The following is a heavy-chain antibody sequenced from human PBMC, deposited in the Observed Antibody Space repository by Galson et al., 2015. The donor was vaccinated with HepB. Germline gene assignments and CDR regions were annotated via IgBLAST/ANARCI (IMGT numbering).Heavy chain of an antibody. CDR3: ARGGVISDAFDI. V-gene: IGHV1-69*10. CDR1: GDTFSSYA. CDR2: IIPILGIA. J-gene: IGHJ3*02. Sequence: SVKVSCKASGDTFSSYAISWVRQAPGQGLEWMGWIIPILGIANYAQKFQGRVTITADKSTSTAYMELSRLRSEDTAVYYCARGGVISDAFDIWGQGTMVTVSS. D-gene: IGHD3-16*02.